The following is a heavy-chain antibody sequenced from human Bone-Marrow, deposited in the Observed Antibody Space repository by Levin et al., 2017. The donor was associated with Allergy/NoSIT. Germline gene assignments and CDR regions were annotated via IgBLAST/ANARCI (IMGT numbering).Heavy chain of an antibody. J-gene: IGHJ4*02. CDR3: ARASGRGFDY. Sequence: LSLTCAASGFTFSSYSMKWVRQAPGKGLEWVSSISDSSSFIYYADSVKGRFTISRDNAKDSLYLQMNSLRAEDTAIYYCARASGRGFDYWGQGTLVTVSS. V-gene: IGHV3-21*01. CDR1: GFTFSSYS. D-gene: IGHD3-10*01. CDR2: ISDSSSFI.